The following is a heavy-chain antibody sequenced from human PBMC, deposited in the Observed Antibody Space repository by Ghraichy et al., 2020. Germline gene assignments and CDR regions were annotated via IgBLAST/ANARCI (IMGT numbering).Heavy chain of an antibody. V-gene: IGHV4-34*01. J-gene: IGHJ2*01. CDR1: GGSFSGYY. Sequence: SETLSLTCAVYGGSFSGYYWSWIRQPPGKGLEWIGEINHSGSTNYNPSLKSRVTISVDTSKNQFSLKLSSVTAADTAVYYCARGMVVPAAIPRRGYFDLWGRGTLVTVSS. CDR3: ARGMVVPAAIPRRGYFDL. CDR2: INHSGST. D-gene: IGHD2-2*02.